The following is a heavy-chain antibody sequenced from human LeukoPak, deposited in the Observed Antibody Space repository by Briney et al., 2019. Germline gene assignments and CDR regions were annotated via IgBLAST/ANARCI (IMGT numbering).Heavy chain of an antibody. CDR3: ARDYLVRGVLAYFDY. CDR2: ISAYNGNT. CDR1: GYTFTSYG. J-gene: IGHJ4*02. Sequence: ASVKVSCKASGYTFTSYGISWVRQAPEQGLEWMGWISAYNGNTNYAQKLQGRVTMTTDTSTSTAYTELRSLRSDDTAVYYCARDYLVRGVLAYFDYWGQGTLVTVSS. D-gene: IGHD3-10*01. V-gene: IGHV1-18*01.